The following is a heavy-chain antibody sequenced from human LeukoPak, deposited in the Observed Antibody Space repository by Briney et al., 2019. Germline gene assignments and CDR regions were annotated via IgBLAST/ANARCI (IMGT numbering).Heavy chain of an antibody. J-gene: IGHJ4*02. CDR1: GGTFSSYA. V-gene: IGHV1-69*05. D-gene: IGHD6-19*01. CDR2: IIPIFGTA. CDR3: ATSPSSGWYPDY. Sequence: SVKVSCKASGGTFSSYAISWVRQAPGQGLEWMGGIIPIFGTANYAQKFQGRVTITTDESTSTAYMELSSLRSEDTAVYYCATSPSSGWYPDYWVQGTLVTVSS.